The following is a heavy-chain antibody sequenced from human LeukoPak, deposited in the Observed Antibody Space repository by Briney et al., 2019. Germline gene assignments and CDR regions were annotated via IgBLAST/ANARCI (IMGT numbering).Heavy chain of an antibody. CDR2: INSDGSST. V-gene: IGHV3-74*01. Sequence: GGSLRLSCAASGFTFSSCWMHWVRQAPGKGLVWVSRINSDGSSTSYADSVKGRFTISRDNAKNTLYLQMNSLRAEDTAVYYCAKEWVLRYFDWSHDAFDIWGQGTMVTVSS. CDR1: GFTFSSCW. D-gene: IGHD3-9*01. CDR3: AKEWVLRYFDWSHDAFDI. J-gene: IGHJ3*02.